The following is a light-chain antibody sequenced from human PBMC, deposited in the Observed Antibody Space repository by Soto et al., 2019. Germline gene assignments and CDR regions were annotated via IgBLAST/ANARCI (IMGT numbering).Light chain of an antibody. J-gene: IGKJ2*01. CDR2: GAS. CDR1: QSVYSNF. V-gene: IGKV3-20*01. Sequence: EIVLTQSPGTLSLSPGERATLSCGASQSVYSNFLAWYQQKPGQAPRLLIYGASSRATDIPDRFSGGGSGTDFTLTISRLEPEDFAVYYCQQYGSSPNTFGQGTKLEIK. CDR3: QQYGSSPNT.